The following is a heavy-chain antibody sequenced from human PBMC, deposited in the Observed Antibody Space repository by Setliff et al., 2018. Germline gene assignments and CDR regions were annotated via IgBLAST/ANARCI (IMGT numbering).Heavy chain of an antibody. V-gene: IGHV1-46*01. CDR1: EYTSTSYY. CDR3: ARDRDNYDSSGYFVY. CDR2: IHAGGGTT. D-gene: IGHD3-22*01. J-gene: IGHJ4*02. Sequence: ASVKVSCKAPEYTSTSYYVHWVRQAPGQGPEWMGVIHAGGGTTAYAQKFQGRVTMTRDTSTSTFYMELNSLGSDDTAVYYCARDRDNYDSSGYFVYWGQGTLVTVS.